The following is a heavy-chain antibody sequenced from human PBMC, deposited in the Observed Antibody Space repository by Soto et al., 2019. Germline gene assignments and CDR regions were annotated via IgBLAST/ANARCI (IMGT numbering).Heavy chain of an antibody. CDR3: ARVRGDSSGSFYFYF. CDR1: GFSLSDYY. J-gene: IGHJ4*02. Sequence: QEQLVESGGGLVKPGGSLRLSCAASGFSLSDYYMSWIRQAPGKGLEWVSYITSSGTANYYANSVKGRFTISKDNAKNSLYLQMNSLRAEDTAVYYCARVRGDSSGSFYFYFWGQGTLVTVSS. D-gene: IGHD3-22*01. CDR2: ITSSGTAN. V-gene: IGHV3-11*01.